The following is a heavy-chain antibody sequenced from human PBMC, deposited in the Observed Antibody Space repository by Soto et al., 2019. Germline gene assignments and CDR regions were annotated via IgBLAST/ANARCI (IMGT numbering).Heavy chain of an antibody. V-gene: IGHV3-7*01. CDR1: GFTFGTYW. CDR3: VRARIDL. CDR2: INPDGSEN. Sequence: EVQLVESGGGLVQPGGSLRLSFAAPGFTFGTYWMTWVRQAQGKGLEWVANINPDGSENYYVDSVKGRFTISRDNVKNSLYLQMNSLRAEDTAPDYCVRARIDLWGRCTLVTVSS. J-gene: IGHJ2*01.